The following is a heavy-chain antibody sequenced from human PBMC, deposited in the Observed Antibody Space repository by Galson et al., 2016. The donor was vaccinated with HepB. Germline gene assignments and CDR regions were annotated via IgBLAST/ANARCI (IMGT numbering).Heavy chain of an antibody. V-gene: IGHV3-30*18. CDR1: GFTFSDYG. CDR3: AKMDCGRDCPRDY. J-gene: IGHJ4*02. Sequence: SLRLSCAASGFTFSDYGMHWVRQAPGRGLEWVSVISKAGSDKQYADSVKGRFTVSRDNSKNTLFLQMSSLRVEDTAVYYCAKMDCGRDCPRDYWGQGTLVTVSS. CDR2: ISKAGSDK. D-gene: IGHD2-21*02.